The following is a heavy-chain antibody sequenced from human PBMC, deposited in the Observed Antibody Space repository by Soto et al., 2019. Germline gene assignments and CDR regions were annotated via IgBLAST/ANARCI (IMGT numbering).Heavy chain of an antibody. J-gene: IGHJ4*02. CDR1: GFTFSSYW. CDR3: ARDLIVVVPAAIKGREYYFDY. V-gene: IGHV3-7*03. CDR2: IKQDGSEK. D-gene: IGHD2-2*02. Sequence: SLRLSCAASGFTFSSYWMSWVRQAPGKGLEWVANIKQDGSEKYYVDSVKGRFTISRDNAKNSLYLQMNSLRAEDTAVYYCARDLIVVVPAAIKGREYYFDYWGQGTLVTVSS.